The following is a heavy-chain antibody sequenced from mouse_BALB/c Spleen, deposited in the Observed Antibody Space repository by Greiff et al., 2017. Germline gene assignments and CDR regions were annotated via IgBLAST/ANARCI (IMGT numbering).Heavy chain of an antibody. Sequence: VQLKQSGAELVKPGASVKLSCTASGFNIKDSYMHWVKQRPEQGLEWIGRIDPANGNTKYDPKFQGKATITADTSSNTAYLQLSSLTSEDTAVYYCAGGYGSSNYYAMDYWGQGTSVTVSS. V-gene: IGHV14-3*02. CDR3: AGGYGSSNYYAMDY. CDR1: GFNIKDSY. D-gene: IGHD1-1*01. J-gene: IGHJ4*01. CDR2: IDPANGNT.